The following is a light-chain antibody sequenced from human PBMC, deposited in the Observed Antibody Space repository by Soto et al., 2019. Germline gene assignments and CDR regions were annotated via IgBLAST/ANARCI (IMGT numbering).Light chain of an antibody. V-gene: IGKV3-20*01. CDR1: QSLSSNY. CDR3: QQYATFPRT. Sequence: EIVLTQSPGTLSLSPGDRATLSCRASQSLSSNYLAWYQQKPGQAPRLLIYGASNRATDIPDRFSGSGSGTDFALTITRLEPADFAVYFCQQYATFPRTFGQGTKVEIQ. CDR2: GAS. J-gene: IGKJ1*01.